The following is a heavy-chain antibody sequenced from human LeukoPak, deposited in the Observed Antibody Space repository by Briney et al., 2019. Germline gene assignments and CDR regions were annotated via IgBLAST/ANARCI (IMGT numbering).Heavy chain of an antibody. J-gene: IGHJ4*02. CDR1: GLTFSTYA. CDR3: ARDVEGHCSSTSCYGGFDY. Sequence: GGSLRLSCAVSGLTFSTYAMSWVRQAPGKGLEWISTISGSGGSTYYADSVKGRFTISRDNAKNSLYLQMNSLRAEDTAVYYCARDVEGHCSSTSCYGGFDYWGQGTLVTVSS. D-gene: IGHD2-2*01. CDR2: ISGSGGST. V-gene: IGHV3-23*01.